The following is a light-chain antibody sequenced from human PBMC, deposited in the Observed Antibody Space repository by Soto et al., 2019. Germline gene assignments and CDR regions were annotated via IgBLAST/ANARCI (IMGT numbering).Light chain of an antibody. CDR1: QSVSSSY. J-gene: IGKJ2*01. CDR2: GAS. V-gene: IGKV3-20*01. CDR3: QQFGNSPYT. Sequence: EIVLTQSPGTLSLSPGERATLSCRASQSVSSSYLAWYQQKPGQTPRLLIYGASSTATGIPDRFSGSGSGTDFTLTISRLEPEYFAVYYCQQFGNSPYTFGQETKLDIK.